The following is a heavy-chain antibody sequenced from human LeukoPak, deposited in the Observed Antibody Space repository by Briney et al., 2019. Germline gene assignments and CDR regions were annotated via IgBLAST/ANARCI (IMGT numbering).Heavy chain of an antibody. V-gene: IGHV3-30-3*01. CDR3: ASTGYSSSIVPLMDV. Sequence: PGGSLRLSCAASGFTLSSYAMHWVRQAPGKGLEWVAVISYDGSNKYYADSVKGRFTISRDNSKNTLYLQMNSLRAEDTAVYYCASTGYSSSIVPLMDVWGKGTTVTVSS. CDR2: ISYDGSNK. J-gene: IGHJ6*04. CDR1: GFTLSSYA. D-gene: IGHD6-6*01.